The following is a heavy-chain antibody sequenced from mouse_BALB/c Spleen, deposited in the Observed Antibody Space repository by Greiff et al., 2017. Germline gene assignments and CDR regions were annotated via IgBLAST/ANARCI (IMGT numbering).Heavy chain of an antibody. D-gene: IGHD3-1*01. CDR1: GFTFSDFY. J-gene: IGHJ2*01. V-gene: IGHV7-1*02. CDR3: ARDAGGYDY. Sequence: EVKVVESGGGLVQPGGSLRLSCATSGFTFSDFYMEWVRQPPGKRLEWIAASRNKANDYTTEYSASVKGRFIVSRDTSQSILYLQMNALRAEDTASYYCARDAGGYDYWGQGTTLTVSS. CDR2: SRNKANDYTT.